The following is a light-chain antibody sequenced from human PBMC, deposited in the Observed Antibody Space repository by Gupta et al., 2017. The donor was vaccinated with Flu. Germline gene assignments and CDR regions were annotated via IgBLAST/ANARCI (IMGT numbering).Light chain of an antibody. CDR2: KDS. Sequence: SGNSLSDQYVCWFQQKADHPANLIIYKDSLRPSGIPGRFSGSNAGNATTLTISGAEAMDEADYHCQAGDGSGGWLFGGGTKLTVL. CDR1: SLSDQY. CDR3: QAGDGSGGWL. V-gene: IGLV3-1*01. J-gene: IGLJ3*02.